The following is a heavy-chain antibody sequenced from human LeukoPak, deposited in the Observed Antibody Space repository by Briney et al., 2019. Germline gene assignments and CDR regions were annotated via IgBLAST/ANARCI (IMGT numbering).Heavy chain of an antibody. V-gene: IGHV4-38-2*02. J-gene: IGHJ4*02. D-gene: IGHD2-15*01. CDR2: IYHSGST. Sequence: SETLSLTCTVSGGSISSYYWGWIRQPPGKGLEWIGSIYHSGSTFYNPSLKNRVTISVDTSKNQFSLKLNSVTAADTAVYYCAVGLVAATGYFDYWGQGTLVTVSS. CDR1: GGSISSYY. CDR3: AVGLVAATGYFDY.